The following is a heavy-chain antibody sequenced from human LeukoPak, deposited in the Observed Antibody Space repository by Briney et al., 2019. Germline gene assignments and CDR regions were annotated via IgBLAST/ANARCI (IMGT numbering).Heavy chain of an antibody. CDR3: ARVLETDCSGGSCYSGLDY. V-gene: IGHV3-21*01. Sequence: RPGGSLRLSCAASGFTFSRYNMNWVRQAPGKGLEWVSSISRTGNYIYYADSVKGRFTISRDNAQNSLFLQMNSLRVEVTAVYYCARVLETDCSGGSCYSGLDYWGQGTLVTVSS. J-gene: IGHJ4*02. CDR1: GFTFSRYN. D-gene: IGHD2-15*01. CDR2: ISRTGNYI.